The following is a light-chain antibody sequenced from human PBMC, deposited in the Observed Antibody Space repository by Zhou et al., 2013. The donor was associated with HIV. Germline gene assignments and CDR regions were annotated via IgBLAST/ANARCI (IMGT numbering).Light chain of an antibody. J-gene: IGKJ5*01. Sequence: DIQMTQIPSTLSASVGDRVTITCRASQSISTYVNWYQQKPGKAPNLLIYAASTLQSGVPSRFSGSGSGTEFTLSISNLQPEDSATYYCQQSYSSSPAFGQGTRLEI. CDR2: AAS. CDR1: QSISTY. V-gene: IGKV1-39*01. CDR3: QQSYSSSPA.